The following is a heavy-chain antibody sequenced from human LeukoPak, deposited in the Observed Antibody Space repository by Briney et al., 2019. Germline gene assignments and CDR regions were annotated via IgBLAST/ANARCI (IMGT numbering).Heavy chain of an antibody. CDR3: AKEPYSSSSPYYFDY. Sequence: GGSLRLSCAASGFTCSSYAMSLVRQATGKGLEWVSAISGSGGSTYYADSVKGRFTISRDNSKNALYLQMNSLRAEDTAVYYCAKEPYSSSSPYYFDYWGQGTLVTVSS. CDR1: GFTCSSYA. CDR2: ISGSGGST. D-gene: IGHD6-6*01. J-gene: IGHJ4*02. V-gene: IGHV3-23*01.